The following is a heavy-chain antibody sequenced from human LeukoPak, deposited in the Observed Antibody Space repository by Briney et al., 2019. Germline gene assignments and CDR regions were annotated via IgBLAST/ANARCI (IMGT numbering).Heavy chain of an antibody. D-gene: IGHD3-16*01. V-gene: IGHV4-39*07. J-gene: IGHJ5*02. CDR3: ARDRGGVNWFDP. CDR1: GGSISSSSYY. Sequence: SETLSLTCTVSGGSISSSSYYWGWIRQPPGKGLEWIGSIYYSGSTNYNPSLKSRVTISVDTSKNQFSLKLSSVTAADTAVYYCARDRGGVNWFDPWGQGTLVTVSS. CDR2: IYYSGST.